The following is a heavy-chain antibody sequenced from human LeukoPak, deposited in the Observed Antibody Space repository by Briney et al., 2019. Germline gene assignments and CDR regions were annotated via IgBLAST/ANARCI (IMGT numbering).Heavy chain of an antibody. V-gene: IGHV3-23*01. Sequence: GGSLRLSCAASGFTFSSSAMSWVRQAPRKGLEWVSAISNNGGYTYYADSVQGRFTISRDNSKSTLCLQMNSLRAEDMAVYYCAKQLGYCSDGSCYFPYWGQGTLVTVSS. D-gene: IGHD2-15*01. CDR1: GFTFSSSA. CDR3: AKQLGYCSDGSCYFPY. CDR2: ISNNGGYT. J-gene: IGHJ4*02.